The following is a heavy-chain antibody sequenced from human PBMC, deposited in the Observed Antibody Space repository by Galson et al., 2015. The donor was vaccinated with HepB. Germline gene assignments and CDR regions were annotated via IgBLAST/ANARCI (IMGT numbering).Heavy chain of an antibody. V-gene: IGHV3-21*01. J-gene: IGHJ6*02. CDR3: ATNTPAAVMRASGMDV. CDR1: GSILSSYS. D-gene: IGHD2-2*01. CDR2: MSSSTNYI. Sequence: SLRLSCAASGSILSSYSMNWVRQAPGKGLEWVSSMSSSTNYIYYADSVKGRFTVSIDNAKNSLFLQMNSQRAEDTAVYYCATNTPAAVMRASGMDVWGQGTAVTVSS.